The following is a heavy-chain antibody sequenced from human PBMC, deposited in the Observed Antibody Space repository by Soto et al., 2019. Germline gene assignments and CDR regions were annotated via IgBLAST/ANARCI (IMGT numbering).Heavy chain of an antibody. V-gene: IGHV3-21*06. Sequence: GGSLRLSCAASGFTFSSHSMNRVRQAPGKGLEWVSSISSGSSYIYYADSVKGRFTISRDNAKNSLYLQMNSLRAEDTAVYYCARSSGGSGKLWNYYGMDVWGQGTTVTVSS. CDR1: GFTFSSHS. J-gene: IGHJ6*02. CDR2: ISSGSSYI. CDR3: ARSSGGSGKLWNYYGMDV. D-gene: IGHD3-10*01.